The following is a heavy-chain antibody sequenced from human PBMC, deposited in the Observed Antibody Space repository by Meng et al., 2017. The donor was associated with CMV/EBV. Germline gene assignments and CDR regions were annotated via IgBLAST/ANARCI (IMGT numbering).Heavy chain of an antibody. J-gene: IGHJ4*02. Sequence: QVQRQQWGAGLLKPSGTLSLTCAGYGGSFSGYYWSWIRQPPGKGLEWIGEINHSGSTNYNPSLKSRVTISVDTSKNQFSLKLSSVTAADTAVYYCARGVGATGKADYWGQGTLVTVSS. CDR2: INHSGST. V-gene: IGHV4-34*01. CDR3: ARGVGATGKADY. CDR1: GGSFSGYY. D-gene: IGHD1-26*01.